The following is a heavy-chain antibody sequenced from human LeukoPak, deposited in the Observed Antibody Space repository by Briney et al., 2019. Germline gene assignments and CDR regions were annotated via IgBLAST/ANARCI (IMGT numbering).Heavy chain of an antibody. CDR2: IYTSGST. CDR3: ARERYDRFSDAFDI. CDR1: GGSISSYY. Sequence: PSETLSLTRTVSGGSISSYYWSWIRQPAGKGLEWIGRIYTSGSTNYNPSLKSRVTMSVDTSKNQFSLKLSSVTAADTAVYYCARERYDRFSDAFDIWGQGTMVTVSS. J-gene: IGHJ3*02. V-gene: IGHV4-4*07. D-gene: IGHD3-22*01.